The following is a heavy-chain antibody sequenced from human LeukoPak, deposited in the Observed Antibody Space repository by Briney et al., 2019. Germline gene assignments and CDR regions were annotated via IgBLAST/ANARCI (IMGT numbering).Heavy chain of an antibody. D-gene: IGHD2-21*02. J-gene: IGHJ3*02. Sequence: PGGSLRLSCAASGFTVSSNYMSWVRQAPGKGLEWVSVIYSGGGTDYADSVKGRFTISRDNSKNTLYLQMNSLRAEDTAVYYCARAVGLTAIHNAFDIWGQGTMVTVSS. V-gene: IGHV3-66*02. CDR1: GFTVSSNY. CDR2: IYSGGGT. CDR3: ARAVGLTAIHNAFDI.